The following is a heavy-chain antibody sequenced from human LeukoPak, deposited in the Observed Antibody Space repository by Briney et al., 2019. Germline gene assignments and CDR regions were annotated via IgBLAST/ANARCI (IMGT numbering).Heavy chain of an antibody. CDR2: IYYSGST. J-gene: IGHJ3*02. D-gene: IGHD5-12*01. CDR3: AGTYSGYDNDAFDI. CDR1: GGSISSSSYY. Sequence: PSXTLSLTCTVSGGSISSSSYYWGWIRQPPGKGLEWIGSIYYSGSTYYNPSLKSRFTISVDTAKNTFSLKLSSVTAAGTAVYYCAGTYSGYDNDAFDIWGQGTMVTVSS. V-gene: IGHV4-39*01.